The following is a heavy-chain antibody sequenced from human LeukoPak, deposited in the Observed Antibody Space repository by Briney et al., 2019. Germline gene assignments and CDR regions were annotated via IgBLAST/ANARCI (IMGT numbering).Heavy chain of an antibody. CDR1: GGSISGYY. CDR2: IYDSGTA. J-gene: IGHJ2*01. V-gene: IGHV4-59*08. Sequence: SETLSLTCTVSGGSISGYYWNWLRQSPGKGLEWIGYIYDSGTANYNPSLKSRVAISIDTSKNQFSLKVNSLTAADTALYFCARKNFYPSWYFDVWGRGTLVTVSS. CDR3: ARKNFYPSWYFDV. D-gene: IGHD3-3*01.